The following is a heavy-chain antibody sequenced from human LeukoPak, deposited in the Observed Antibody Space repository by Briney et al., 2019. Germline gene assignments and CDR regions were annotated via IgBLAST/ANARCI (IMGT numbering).Heavy chain of an antibody. Sequence: SETLSLTCAVSGASISSSYWSWIRQPPGKGLEWIGYINYSGNTKYNPSLESRVTISVDASNNQFSLRLSSVTAADTAFYYCAKGYYDSRGYSNTFDIWGQGTLVTVSS. CDR3: AKGYYDSRGYSNTFDI. CDR1: GASISSSY. J-gene: IGHJ3*02. CDR2: INYSGNT. D-gene: IGHD3-22*01. V-gene: IGHV4-59*01.